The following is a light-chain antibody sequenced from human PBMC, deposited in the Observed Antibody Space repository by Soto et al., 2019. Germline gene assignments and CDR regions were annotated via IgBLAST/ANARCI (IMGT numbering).Light chain of an antibody. V-gene: IGLV2-14*01. J-gene: IGLJ2*01. Sequence: QSALTQPASVSGSRGQSVTISCTGTSSDVGAYNYVSWYLHHPGKAPKLLIYQVTNRPSGVSNRFSGSKSGNTASLTISGLQAEDEADYYCASYTSSTTVVFGGGTKVTVL. CDR2: QVT. CDR1: SSDVGAYNY. CDR3: ASYTSSTTVV.